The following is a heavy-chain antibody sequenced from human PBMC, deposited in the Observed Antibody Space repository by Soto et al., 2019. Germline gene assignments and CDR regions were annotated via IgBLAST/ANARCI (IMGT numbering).Heavy chain of an antibody. D-gene: IGHD5-18*01. CDR2: IYYSGST. CDR1: GGSISSGDYY. Sequence: SETLSLTCTVSGGSISSGDYYWSWIRQPPGEGLEWIGYIYYSGSTYYNPSLKSRVTISRDTSKNQFSLKLSSVTAADSAVYYCARSVRGYSYGPFDYWGQGTLVTVSS. V-gene: IGHV4-30-4*01. J-gene: IGHJ4*02. CDR3: ARSVRGYSYGPFDY.